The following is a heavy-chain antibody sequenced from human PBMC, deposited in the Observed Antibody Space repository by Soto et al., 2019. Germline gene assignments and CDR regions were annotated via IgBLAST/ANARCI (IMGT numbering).Heavy chain of an antibody. CDR3: ARAKERYNWNDLDY. J-gene: IGHJ4*02. CDR1: GFTFSSNG. Sequence: PGGPLRLSCEASGFTFSSNGMNLVRQAQGKGPVWVSCINSDGSTINYADSVKGRFSISRDNAKNTLYLQMDSLRTEDTAVYYCARAKERYNWNDLDYWGQGTLVTVSS. CDR2: INSDGSTI. V-gene: IGHV3-74*01. D-gene: IGHD1-20*01.